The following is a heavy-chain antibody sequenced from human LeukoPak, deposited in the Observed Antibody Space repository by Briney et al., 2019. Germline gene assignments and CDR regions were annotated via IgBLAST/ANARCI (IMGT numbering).Heavy chain of an antibody. V-gene: IGHV3-53*01. Sequence: GGSLRLSCAASGFTVSTNYTSWVRQAPGKGLEWVSVIYRASSTYYADSVKGRFTISRDNSKNTLSLQMDSLRADDTAVYYCARVGSWFGELSLFDFWGQGTLVTVSS. CDR3: ARVGSWFGELSLFDF. J-gene: IGHJ4*02. D-gene: IGHD3-10*01. CDR2: IYRASST. CDR1: GFTVSTNY.